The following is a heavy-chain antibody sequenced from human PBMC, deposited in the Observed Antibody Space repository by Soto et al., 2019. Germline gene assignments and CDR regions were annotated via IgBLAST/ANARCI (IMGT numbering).Heavy chain of an antibody. Sequence: EVQLVESGGGLVQPGGSLRPPGAASGFTFRTYWLSWARQFPGKGLEWVANINLDGSEKNYVASVKGRFTISRDNARNSLYLPMSSLRAEDTALYYCARDGSTSWYSYDYHGMDVWGQGTTVTVSS. CDR1: GFTFRTYW. D-gene: IGHD5-18*01. V-gene: IGHV3-7*05. CDR3: ARDGSTSWYSYDYHGMDV. CDR2: INLDGSEK. J-gene: IGHJ6*02.